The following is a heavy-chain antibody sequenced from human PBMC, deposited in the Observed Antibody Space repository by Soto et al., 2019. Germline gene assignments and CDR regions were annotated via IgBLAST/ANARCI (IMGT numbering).Heavy chain of an antibody. J-gene: IGHJ4*02. Sequence: GGSLRLSCTVSGFIFRDYWMAWARQAPGKGLQWVGVIRQDGIETHYVDSVRGRFTISRDNAKDSLYLQMNSLRADDTAVYYCTRDWDSWGLGTLVTVSS. CDR1: GFIFRDYW. CDR3: TRDWDS. V-gene: IGHV3-7*01. CDR2: IRQDGIET.